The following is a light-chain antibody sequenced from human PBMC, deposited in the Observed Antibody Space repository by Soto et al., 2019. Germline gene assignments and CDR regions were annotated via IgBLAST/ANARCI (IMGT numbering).Light chain of an antibody. J-gene: IGLJ2*01. Sequence: QSALTQPPSASGSPGQSVTISCTGTSSDVGYYNYVSWYQQHPGKAPKLVIYDVSKRPSGVPDRFSVSKSGNTAALTVSGLQAEDEADYYCSSYAGSNNYVVFGGGTQLTVL. CDR2: DVS. V-gene: IGLV2-8*01. CDR1: SSDVGYYNY. CDR3: SSYAGSNNYVV.